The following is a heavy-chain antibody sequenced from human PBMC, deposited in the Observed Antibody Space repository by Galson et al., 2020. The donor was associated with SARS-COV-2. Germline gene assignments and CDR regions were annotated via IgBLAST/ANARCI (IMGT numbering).Heavy chain of an antibody. CDR3: ARDYYDSSGNSWFDP. Sequence: GGSLRLSCAASGFTFSSYGMHWVRQAPGKGLEWVAVIWYDGSNKYYADSVKGRFTISRDNSKNTLYLQMNSLRAEDTAVYYCARDYYDSSGNSWFDPGGQGTLVTFSS. D-gene: IGHD3-22*01. CDR1: GFTFSSYG. CDR2: IWYDGSNK. J-gene: IGHJ5*02. V-gene: IGHV3-33*01.